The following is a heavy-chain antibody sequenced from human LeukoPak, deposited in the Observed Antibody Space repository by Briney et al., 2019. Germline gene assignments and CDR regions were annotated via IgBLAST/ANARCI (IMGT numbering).Heavy chain of an antibody. V-gene: IGHV3-23*01. CDR1: GFTFDSYA. CDR2: VSASGAGT. CDR3: ANNGGVAVAGSFDN. D-gene: IGHD6-19*01. J-gene: IGHJ4*02. Sequence: PGGSLRLSCAASGFTFDSYAMIWVREAPGKGLEWGSTVSASGAGTYFADSVQGRFTISRDNSKNTLYLQMHYLRAEDTAVYYCANNGGVAVAGSFDNWGQGTLVTVSS.